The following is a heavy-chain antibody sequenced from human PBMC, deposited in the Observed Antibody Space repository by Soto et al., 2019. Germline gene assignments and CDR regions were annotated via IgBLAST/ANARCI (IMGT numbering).Heavy chain of an antibody. D-gene: IGHD3-3*02. V-gene: IGHV1-18*01. Sequence: ASVKVSCKASGYTFTSYGISWVRQAPGQGLEWMGWISAYNGNTNYAQKLQGRVTMTTDTSTSTAYMELRGLRSDDTAVYYCARDSINQQTYISQLQPYYMDAFAQDTALPVSS. CDR3: ARDSINQQTYISQLQPYYMDA. CDR2: ISAYNGNT. CDR1: GYTFTSYG. J-gene: IGHJ6*03.